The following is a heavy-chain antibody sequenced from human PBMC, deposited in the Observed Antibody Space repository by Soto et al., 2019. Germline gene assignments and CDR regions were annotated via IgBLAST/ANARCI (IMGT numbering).Heavy chain of an antibody. CDR3: ARGLGP. D-gene: IGHD3-10*01. J-gene: IGHJ5*02. CDR2: IYHSGST. V-gene: IGHV4-30-2*01. CDR1: GGSISSGGYF. Sequence: SETLSLTCAVSGGSISSGGYFRSWIRQPPGKGLEWIGYIYHSGSTYYNPSLKSRVTISVDRSKNQFSLKLNSVTAADTAVYYCARGLGPWGQGTLVTVSS.